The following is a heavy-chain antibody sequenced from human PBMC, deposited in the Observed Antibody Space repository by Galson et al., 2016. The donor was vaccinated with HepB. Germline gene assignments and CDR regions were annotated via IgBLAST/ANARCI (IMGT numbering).Heavy chain of an antibody. V-gene: IGHV4-59*01. J-gene: IGHJ4*02. CDR2: VYKTEFT. D-gene: IGHD5-12*01. Sequence: SETLSLTCSVSGGSISDDYLNWVRQPPGKGLEWIGYVYKTEFTKYSPSLRSRLTISMDTSQNQFSLKLTSVNAADPAVYYCVTGRGWLPDFWGQGTLVTVSS. CDR3: VTGRGWLPDF. CDR1: GGSISDDY.